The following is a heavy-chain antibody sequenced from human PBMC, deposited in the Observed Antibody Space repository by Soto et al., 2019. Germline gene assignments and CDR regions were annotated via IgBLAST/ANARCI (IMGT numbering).Heavy chain of an antibody. CDR1: GFTFSSFG. V-gene: IGHV3-30*18. Sequence: QVQLVESGGSVVQPGGSLRLSCAASGFTFSSFGMHWVRQTPDKGLEWVAVISFHGINKYYADSVKGRVTVSRDNSRNTLYLQMNSLRPEDTAVYYCAKYAGNGDHGDWLDPCGQGTLVTVSS. D-gene: IGHD2-21*02. CDR2: ISFHGINK. J-gene: IGHJ5*02. CDR3: AKYAGNGDHGDWLDP.